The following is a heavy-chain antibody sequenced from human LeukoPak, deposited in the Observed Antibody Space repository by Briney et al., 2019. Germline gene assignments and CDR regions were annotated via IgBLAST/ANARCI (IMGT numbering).Heavy chain of an antibody. CDR3: ARALAYCGGDCYFDY. CDR2: INPNSGGT. J-gene: IGHJ4*02. V-gene: IGHV1-2*02. D-gene: IGHD2-21*02. CDR1: GYTFTGYY. Sequence: ASVTVSCKASGYTFTGYYMHWVRQAPGQGLEWMGWINPNSGGTNYAQKFQGRVTMTRDASISTAYMELSRLRSDDTAVYYCARALAYCGGDCYFDYWGQGTLVTVSS.